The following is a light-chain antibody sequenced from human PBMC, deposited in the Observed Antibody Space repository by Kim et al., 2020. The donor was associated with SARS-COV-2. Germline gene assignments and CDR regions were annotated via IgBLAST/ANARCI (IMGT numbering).Light chain of an antibody. Sequence: ASVGDRVPITCRASQDIRNDLGWYQQNPGRAPKRLIYGASSLQSGIPSRFSGSGSGTEFTLTISSVQPEDFATYFCLQHSTYPITFGQGTRLEIK. J-gene: IGKJ5*01. CDR1: QDIRND. CDR2: GAS. V-gene: IGKV1-17*01. CDR3: LQHSTYPIT.